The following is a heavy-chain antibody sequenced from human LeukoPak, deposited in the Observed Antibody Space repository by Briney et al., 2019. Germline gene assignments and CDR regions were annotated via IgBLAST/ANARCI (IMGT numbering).Heavy chain of an antibody. J-gene: IGHJ3*02. Sequence: SVTLSLTCTVSGGSISSSSYYWGWIRQPPGKGLEWIGSIYYSGSTYYNPSLKSRVTISVDTSKNQFSQKLSSVTAADTAVYYCAPIAAAGHHDAFDIWGQGTMVTVSS. CDR1: GGSISSSSYY. D-gene: IGHD6-13*01. CDR3: APIAAAGHHDAFDI. CDR2: IYYSGST. V-gene: IGHV4-39*01.